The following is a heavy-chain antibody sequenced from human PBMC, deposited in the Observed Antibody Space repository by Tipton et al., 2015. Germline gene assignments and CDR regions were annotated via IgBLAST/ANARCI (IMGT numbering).Heavy chain of an antibody. D-gene: IGHD3-16*01. V-gene: IGHV4-61*01. CDR3: ARGLEHGMDV. CDR2: IAFSDTT. J-gene: IGHJ6*02. CDR1: GGYVSSGSYY. Sequence: PGLVKPSETLSLTCTVSGGYVSSGSYYWSWIRQPPEKGVEWIGYIAFSDTTHYNPTLKSRITISLNTSKNQFSLKMSSVTAADTAVYFCARGLEHGMDVWGQGTTVTVS.